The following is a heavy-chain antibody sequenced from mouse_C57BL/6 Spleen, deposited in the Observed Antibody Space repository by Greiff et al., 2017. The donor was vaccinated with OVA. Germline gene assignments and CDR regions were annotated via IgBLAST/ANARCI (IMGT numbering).Heavy chain of an antibody. CDR2: INPSSGYT. Sequence: QVQLKESGAELARPGASVKMSCKASGYTFTSYTMHWVKQRPGQGLEWIGYINPSSGYTKYNQKFKDKATLTADKSSSTAYMQLSSLTSEDSAVYYCARYDYGSSYWYFDVWGTGTTVTVSS. CDR1: GYTFTSYT. V-gene: IGHV1-4*01. D-gene: IGHD1-1*01. CDR3: ARYDYGSSYWYFDV. J-gene: IGHJ1*03.